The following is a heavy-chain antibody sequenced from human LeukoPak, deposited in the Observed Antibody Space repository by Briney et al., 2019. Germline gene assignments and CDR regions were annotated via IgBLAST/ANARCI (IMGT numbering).Heavy chain of an antibody. V-gene: IGHV7-4-1*02. CDR3: ARDLRYYYASSDSLVHSGLYYMDV. J-gene: IGHJ6*03. D-gene: IGHD3-22*01. CDR2: INTNTGNP. Sequence: GASVKVSCKASGYTFTSYAMVWVRQAPGQGLEWMGWINTNTGNPTYAQGFTGRFVFSLDTPVSTAYLQISSLKADDTAVYYCARDLRYYYASSDSLVHSGLYYMDVWGKGTTVTVSS. CDR1: GYTFTSYA.